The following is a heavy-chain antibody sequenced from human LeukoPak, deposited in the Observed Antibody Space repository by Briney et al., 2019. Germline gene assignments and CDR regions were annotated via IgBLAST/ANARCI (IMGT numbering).Heavy chain of an antibody. CDR3: GSFDYSSGWYDWFDP. J-gene: IGHJ5*02. CDR2: INTNTGNP. CDR1: GYTFISYS. Sequence: ASVKVSCKASGYTFISYSMNWVRQAPGQGLEWMGWINTNTGNPTYAQGFTGRFVFSLDTSVSTAYLQISSLKAEDTAVYYCGSFDYSSGWYDWFDPWGQGTLVTVSS. D-gene: IGHD6-19*01. V-gene: IGHV7-4-1*02.